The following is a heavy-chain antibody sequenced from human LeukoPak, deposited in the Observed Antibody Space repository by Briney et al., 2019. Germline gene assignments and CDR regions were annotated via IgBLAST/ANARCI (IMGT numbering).Heavy chain of an antibody. V-gene: IGHV5-51*01. Sequence: GESLKISGKGSGYSFTSYWIGWVRQMPGKGLDWMGIIYPGDSDTRYSPSFQGQVTISADESISTAYLQWSSLKASDTALYYCARPDVGKDDAFDIWGQGTMVTVSS. CDR1: GYSFTSYW. CDR3: ARPDVGKDDAFDI. J-gene: IGHJ3*02. D-gene: IGHD3-10*01. CDR2: IYPGDSDT.